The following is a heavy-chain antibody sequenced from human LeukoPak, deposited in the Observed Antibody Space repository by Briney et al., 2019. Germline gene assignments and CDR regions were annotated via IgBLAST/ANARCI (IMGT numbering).Heavy chain of an antibody. J-gene: IGHJ4*02. D-gene: IGHD3-9*01. CDR2: IYYSRST. CDR3: ARGDYDILTGYSNSYYFDY. Sequence: PSETLSLTCTVSGGSISSYYWSWIRQPPGKGLEWIGYIYYSRSTNYNPSLKSRVTISVDTSKNQFSLKLSSVTAADTAVYYCARGDYDILTGYSNSYYFDYWGQGTLVTVSS. CDR1: GGSISSYY. V-gene: IGHV4-59*01.